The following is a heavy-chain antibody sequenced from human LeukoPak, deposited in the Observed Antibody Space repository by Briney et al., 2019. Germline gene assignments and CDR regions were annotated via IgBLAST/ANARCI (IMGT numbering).Heavy chain of an antibody. Sequence: GGSLRLSCAASGFNFNYYDMHWVRQASGKGLEWVGRIRSKTNNYATAYAASVKDRFTISRDDSTNTAYLQMNSLKTEDTAVYYCVRHAASGGSGVDHWGQGTLVTVSS. CDR2: IRSKTNNYAT. V-gene: IGHV3-73*01. D-gene: IGHD3-10*01. J-gene: IGHJ4*02. CDR1: GFNFNYYD. CDR3: VRHAASGGSGVDH.